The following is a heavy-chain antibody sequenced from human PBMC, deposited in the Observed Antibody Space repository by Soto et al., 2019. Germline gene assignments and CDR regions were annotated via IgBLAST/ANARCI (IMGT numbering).Heavy chain of an antibody. V-gene: IGHV1-69*01. D-gene: IGHD2-2*02. J-gene: IGHJ4*02. CDR3: ARAGNSCVPAAIVSRNFVYYFAY. CDR2: IIPIFGTA. CDR1: GGTFSSYA. Sequence: QVQLVQSGAEVKKPGSSVKVSCKASGGTFSSYAISWVRQAPVQGLEWMGGIIPIFGTANYAQKFQGRVTITADESTSTAYMELSSLRAEDTAVYYCARAGNSCVPAAIVSRNFVYYFAYWGQGTLVTVSS.